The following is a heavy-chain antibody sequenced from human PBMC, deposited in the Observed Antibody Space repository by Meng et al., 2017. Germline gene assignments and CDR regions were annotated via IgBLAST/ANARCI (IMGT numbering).Heavy chain of an antibody. Sequence: QVQVVQSGVEVKKPAPTVKVSCKASGYIFASYGIHWVRQAPGQGLEWIGWINSYSGDTNYTQTLQGRVTLTKAPSTSTAYMELRSLRSDDTAVYYCAREERGSGDSWGQGTLVTVSS. CDR3: AREERGSGDS. J-gene: IGHJ5*02. D-gene: IGHD3-22*01. CDR2: INSYSGDT. V-gene: IGHV1-18*01. CDR1: GYIFASYG.